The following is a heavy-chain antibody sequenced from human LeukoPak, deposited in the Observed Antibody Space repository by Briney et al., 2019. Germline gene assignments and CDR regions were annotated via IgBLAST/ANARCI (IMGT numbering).Heavy chain of an antibody. V-gene: IGHV4-39*01. Sequence: SETLSLTCTVSGGSISSSSYYWGWIRQPPGKGLEWIGSIYYSGSTYYNPYLKSRVTISVDTSKNQFSLKVSSVTAADTAVYYCARQGMLSGTTFYFDYWGQGTLVTVSS. J-gene: IGHJ4*02. CDR3: ARQGMLSGTTFYFDY. CDR1: GGSISSSSYY. D-gene: IGHD1-7*01. CDR2: IYYSGST.